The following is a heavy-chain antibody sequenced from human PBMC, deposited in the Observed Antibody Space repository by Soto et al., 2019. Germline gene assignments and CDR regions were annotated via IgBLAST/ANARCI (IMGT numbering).Heavy chain of an antibody. CDR1: GFTFRSYA. V-gene: IGHV3-30*01. Sequence: GGSLRLSCAASGFTFRSYAMDWVRQAPGKGLEWVAVISYDGTNKYYADSVKGRFTISRDNSKNTLSLQMNSLRPEDTAVYYCARGDSNSWSDFWGQGT. CDR2: ISYDGTNK. D-gene: IGHD6-13*01. CDR3: ARGDSNSWSDF. J-gene: IGHJ4*02.